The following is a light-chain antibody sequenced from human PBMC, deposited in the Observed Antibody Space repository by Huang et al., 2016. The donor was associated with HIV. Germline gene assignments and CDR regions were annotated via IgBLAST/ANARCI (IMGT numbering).Light chain of an antibody. CDR3: QQSYSNTFT. V-gene: IGKV1-39*01. Sequence: DIQMTQSPSSLSASVGDRVIITCRASQSISSYLNWYQQQPGKAPNLLISAASSLQSGVPSRFSGSGCGTDVTLTIRSRQPEDFATYYCQQSYSNTFTFGAGTKVDVK. CDR2: AAS. J-gene: IGKJ3*01. CDR1: QSISSY.